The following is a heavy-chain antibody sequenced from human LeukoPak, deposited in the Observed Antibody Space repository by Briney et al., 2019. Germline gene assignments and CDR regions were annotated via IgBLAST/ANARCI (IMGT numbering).Heavy chain of an antibody. V-gene: IGHV1-69*05. CDR2: IIPIFGTA. Sequence: ASVKVSCKASGGTFSSYAISWVRQAPGQGLEWMGGIIPIFGTANYAQKFQGRVTITTDESTSTAYMELSSLRSEDTAVYYCARDRVVGATRAFDYWGQGTLVTVSS. J-gene: IGHJ4*02. D-gene: IGHD1-26*01. CDR1: GGTFSSYA. CDR3: ARDRVVGATRAFDY.